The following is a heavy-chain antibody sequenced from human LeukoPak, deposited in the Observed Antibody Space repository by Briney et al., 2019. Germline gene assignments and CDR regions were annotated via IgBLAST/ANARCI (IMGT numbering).Heavy chain of an antibody. J-gene: IGHJ4*02. V-gene: IGHV5-51*01. CDR2: TYPGDSDT. CDR1: GYSFTSYW. Sequence: GESLKISCKGSGYSFTSYWIGWVRQMPGKGLEWMGITYPGDSDTRYSPSFQGQVTISADKSISTAYLQWSSLKASDTAMYYCARHIFSWSGAAAGTPNFDYWGQGTLVTVSS. CDR3: ARHIFSWSGAAAGTPNFDY. D-gene: IGHD6-13*01.